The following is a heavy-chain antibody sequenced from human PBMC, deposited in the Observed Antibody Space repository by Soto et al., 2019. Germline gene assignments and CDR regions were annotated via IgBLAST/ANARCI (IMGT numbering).Heavy chain of an antibody. CDR3: AKEGIAARPFDY. CDR2: ISGSGGST. CDR1: GFTFSSYA. D-gene: IGHD6-6*01. Sequence: GESLKISCAASGFTFSSYAMSWVRQAPGKGLEWVSAISGSGGSTYYADSVKGRFTISRDNSKNTLYLQMNSLRAEDTAVYYCAKEGIAARPFDYWGQGTLVTVSS. J-gene: IGHJ4*02. V-gene: IGHV3-23*01.